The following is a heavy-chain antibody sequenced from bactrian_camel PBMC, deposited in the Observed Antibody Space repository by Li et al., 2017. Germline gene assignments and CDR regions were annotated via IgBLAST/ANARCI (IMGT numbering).Heavy chain of an antibody. Sequence: DVQLVESGGGLVQPGGSLRLSCAASGFTFSSYDMIWVRQAPGKGLEWVSTINSGGGRTAYADSMKGRFTISLDNAKNTVLLQMDSLLPDDTAMYYCAADLGLCRRPVLQYAYRGQGTQVTVS. J-gene: IGHJ4*01. D-gene: IGHD5*01. CDR2: INSGGGRT. V-gene: IGHV3S40*01. CDR1: GFTFSSYD. CDR3: AADLGLCRRPVLQYAY.